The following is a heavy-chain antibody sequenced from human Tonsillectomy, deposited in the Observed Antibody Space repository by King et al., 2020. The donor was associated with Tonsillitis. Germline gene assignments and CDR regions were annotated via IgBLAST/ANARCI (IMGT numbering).Heavy chain of an antibody. J-gene: IGHJ6*02. CDR1: GYTFTSYD. Sequence: QLVQSGAEVKKPGASVKVSCKTSGYTFTSYDINWVRQATGQGLEWVGWMNPDSGNTGYEQRFQGRVTMTRDTSISTVYMELSSLRSEDTAVYYGVRANFGDYSRYGMAFWGQGTTVTVSS. D-gene: IGHD4-17*01. CDR2: MNPDSGNT. CDR3: VRANFGDYSRYGMAF. V-gene: IGHV1-8*02.